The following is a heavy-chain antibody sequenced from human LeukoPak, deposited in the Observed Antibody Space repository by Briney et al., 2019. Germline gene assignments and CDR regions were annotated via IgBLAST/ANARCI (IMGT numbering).Heavy chain of an antibody. J-gene: IGHJ4*02. CDR2: IYTSGST. CDR1: GGSIGSYY. Sequence: SETLSLTCTVSGGSIGSYYWSWIRQPAGKGLEWIGRIYTSGSTNYNPSLKSRVTMSVDTSKNQFSLKLSSVTAADTAVYYCARDRGDGYNYYSDYWGQGTLVTVSS. V-gene: IGHV4-4*07. CDR3: ARDRGDGYNYYSDY. D-gene: IGHD5-24*01.